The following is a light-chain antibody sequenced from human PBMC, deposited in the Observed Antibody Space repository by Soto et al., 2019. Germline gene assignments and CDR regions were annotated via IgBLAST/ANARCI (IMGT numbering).Light chain of an antibody. CDR3: QQLNNYPLT. V-gene: IGKV1-9*01. CDR1: QGVSTY. CDR2: TAS. J-gene: IGKJ4*01. Sequence: DIQLTQSPSFLSASVGDRVTITCRASQGVSTYLAWYQQKPGKAPKLLIYTASTLQSGVPSRFSGSRSGTEFTLTISSLQPEDFATYYCQQLNNYPLTFGGGTKVEIK.